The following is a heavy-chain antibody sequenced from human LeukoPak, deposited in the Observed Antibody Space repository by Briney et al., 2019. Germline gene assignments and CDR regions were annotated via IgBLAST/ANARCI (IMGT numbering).Heavy chain of an antibody. J-gene: IGHJ3*01. CDR3: ARDTHYYGSGSPAFDF. CDR1: GFTFGNHG. D-gene: IGHD3-10*01. Sequence: GGSLRLSCAASGFTFGNHGMDWVRQAPGKGLEWVSGISPSGDITYYADSVKGRFTISRDNAKNSLYLQMNSLKAEDTALYYCARDTHYYGSGSPAFDFWGRGTMVTVSS. CDR2: ISPSGDIT. V-gene: IGHV3-48*01.